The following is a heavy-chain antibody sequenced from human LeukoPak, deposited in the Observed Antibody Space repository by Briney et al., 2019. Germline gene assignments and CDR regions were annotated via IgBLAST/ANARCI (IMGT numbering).Heavy chain of an antibody. Sequence: SETLSLTCAVYGGSFSGYYWSWIRQPPGKGLEWIGEINHSGSTNYNPSLKSRVTISVDTSKNQFSLKLSSVTAADTAVYYCARDTRRDCSSTSCYTREGGFDYWGQGTLATVSS. V-gene: IGHV4-34*01. CDR2: INHSGST. J-gene: IGHJ4*02. CDR3: ARDTRRDCSSTSCYTREGGFDY. CDR1: GGSFSGYY. D-gene: IGHD2-2*02.